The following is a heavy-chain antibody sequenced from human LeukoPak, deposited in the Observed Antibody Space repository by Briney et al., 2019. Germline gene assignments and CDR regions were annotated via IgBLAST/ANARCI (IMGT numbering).Heavy chain of an antibody. Sequence: GGSLRLSCAASGFSFSDAWMSWVRQAPGKGLEWVGRIQTNNQHGTTDYATPVKGRFSTSRDDSKDTLYLHMNSLKTEDTAVYYCSTVGRQYSRYLDYWGQGTLVTVSS. V-gene: IGHV3-15*01. CDR3: STVGRQYSRYLDY. D-gene: IGHD6-13*01. J-gene: IGHJ4*02. CDR2: IQTNNQHGTT. CDR1: GFSFSDAW.